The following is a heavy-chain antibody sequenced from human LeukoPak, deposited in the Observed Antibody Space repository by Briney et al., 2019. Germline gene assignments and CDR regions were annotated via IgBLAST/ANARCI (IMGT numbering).Heavy chain of an antibody. CDR3: ARVLYDFWSYFDS. CDR2: INSDGSST. J-gene: IGHJ4*02. D-gene: IGHD3-3*01. V-gene: IGHV3-74*01. CDR1: GFTFSSYW. Sequence: GGSLRLSCAASGFTFSSYWMHWVRQAPGKWLVWVSRINSDGSSTSYADSVKGRFTISRDNAKNTLYLQMNSLRAEDTAVYYCARVLYDFWSYFDSWGQGTLVTVSS.